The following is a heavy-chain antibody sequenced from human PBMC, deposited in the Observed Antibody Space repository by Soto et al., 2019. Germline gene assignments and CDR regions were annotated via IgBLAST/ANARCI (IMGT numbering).Heavy chain of an antibody. CDR3: ARDVSSDTTGFRGYDL. CDR2: FIPIFVSA. CDR1: GGTVSSYA. Sequence: SMKVSCKASGGTVSSYAITWVRQAPGKGLEWMGVFIPIFVSAHYAPKFQGRITITADESTSTAYMGLSGLTSEDTAIYYCARDVSSDTTGFRGYDLWGQGTQVTVSS. J-gene: IGHJ4*02. V-gene: IGHV1-69*13. D-gene: IGHD3-10*01.